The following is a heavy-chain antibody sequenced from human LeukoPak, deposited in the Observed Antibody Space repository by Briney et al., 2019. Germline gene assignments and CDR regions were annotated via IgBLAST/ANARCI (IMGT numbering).Heavy chain of an antibody. J-gene: IGHJ4*02. Sequence: ASVKVSCKASGYTFTGYYMHWVRQAPGQGLEWMGIINPSGGSTSYAQKFQGRVTMTRDTSTSTVYMELSSLRSEDTAVYYCARDIVATIALDYWGQGTLVTVSS. D-gene: IGHD5-12*01. CDR1: GYTFTGYY. CDR2: INPSGGST. CDR3: ARDIVATIALDY. V-gene: IGHV1-46*01.